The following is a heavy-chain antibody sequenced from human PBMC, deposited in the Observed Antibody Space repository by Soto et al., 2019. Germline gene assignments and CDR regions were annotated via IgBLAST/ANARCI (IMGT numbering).Heavy chain of an antibody. CDR1: GFTLSSYG. CDR2: ISQDGSKK. V-gene: IGHV3-30*18. Sequence: QVQLVESGGGVVQPGGSLRLSCAAAGFTLSSYGMHWVRQAPGKGLEWLAVISQDGSKKYYADSVKGRFTISRDNSENSLFLLSNSLRDEDTAVYYCAKAPYFSSSMDSWGQGTLVTVSS. D-gene: IGHD6-6*01. J-gene: IGHJ4*02. CDR3: AKAPYFSSSMDS.